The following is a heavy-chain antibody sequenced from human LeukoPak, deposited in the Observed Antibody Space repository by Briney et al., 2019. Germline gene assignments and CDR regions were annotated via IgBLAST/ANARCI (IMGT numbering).Heavy chain of an antibody. Sequence: SQTLSLTCTISGGSISSGSYYWNWIRQPAGKGLEWIGRIYTSGSTNYNPSLKSRVTISLDTSKNQFSLKLSSVTAADTAVYYCASDDLSSRAAYWGQGTLVTVSS. CDR1: GGSISSGSYY. D-gene: IGHD2-2*01. CDR3: ASDDLSSRAAY. J-gene: IGHJ4*02. CDR2: IYTSGST. V-gene: IGHV4-61*02.